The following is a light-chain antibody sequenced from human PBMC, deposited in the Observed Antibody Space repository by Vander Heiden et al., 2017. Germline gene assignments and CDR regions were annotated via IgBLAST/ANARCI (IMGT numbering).Light chain of an antibody. CDR1: SSDAGGDNY. J-gene: IGLJ2*01. CDR2: EVR. CDR3: SSYAGNNSLV. Sequence: QSAMTQTPSAAGSPGQPVTLSCTGTSSDAGGDNYVSWYQQHPGTAPNLMFYEVRQPPSGAPDLFSGSKSGTTAPLTVSVLHADDAADYYCSSYAGNNSLVFGGGTKLTVL. V-gene: IGLV2-8*01.